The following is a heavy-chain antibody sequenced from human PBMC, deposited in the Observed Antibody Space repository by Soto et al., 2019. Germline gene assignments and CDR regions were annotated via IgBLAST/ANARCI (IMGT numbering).Heavy chain of an antibody. D-gene: IGHD4-17*01. CDR1: GFTFSSYA. J-gene: IGHJ3*02. Sequence: EVQLLESGGGLVQPGGSLRLSCAASGFTFSSYAMSWVRQAPGKGLEWVSAISGSGGSTYYADSVKGRFTISRDNSKNTLYLQMDSLRAEDTAVYYCAKPLLDYGDYPTGAFDIWGQGTMVPVSS. CDR2: ISGSGGST. V-gene: IGHV3-23*01. CDR3: AKPLLDYGDYPTGAFDI.